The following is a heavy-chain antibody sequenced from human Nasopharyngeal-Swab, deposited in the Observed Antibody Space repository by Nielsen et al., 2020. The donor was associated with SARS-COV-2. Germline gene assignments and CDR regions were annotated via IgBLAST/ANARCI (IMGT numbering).Heavy chain of an antibody. D-gene: IGHD2-21*02. Sequence: SETLSLTCSVSGDSIRSGNYYWSWIRQPAGEGLQWIGRVYSSGSTNYNASLTSRVTISVDTSKNQFTLKLTSVTAADTAVYYCARTKVVTTSWFDPWGQGTLVTVSP. J-gene: IGHJ5*02. CDR2: VYSSGST. V-gene: IGHV4-61*02. CDR1: GDSIRSGNYY. CDR3: ARTKVVTTSWFDP.